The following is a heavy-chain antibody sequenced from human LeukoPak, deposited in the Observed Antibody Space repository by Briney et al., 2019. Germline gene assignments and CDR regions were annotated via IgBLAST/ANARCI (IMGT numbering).Heavy chain of an antibody. J-gene: IGHJ5*01. CDR1: GFTFGGHW. CDR3: AREYSSWFDS. D-gene: IGHD6-13*01. Sequence: GGSRRLSCAASGFTFGGHWMDWVRQGPGKGLMWVSRIKSDGSSTTYADSVKGRFTISRDNAKNTLYLQMNSLRAEDTAVYYCAREYSSWFDSGGQGTLVTVSS. V-gene: IGHV3-74*01. CDR2: IKSDGSST.